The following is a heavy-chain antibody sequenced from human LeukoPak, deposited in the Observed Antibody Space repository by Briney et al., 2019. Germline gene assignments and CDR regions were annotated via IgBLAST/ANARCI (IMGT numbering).Heavy chain of an antibody. CDR3: AKVAREFMGAFDI. Sequence: SVKVSCKASGGTFGSYAISWVRQAPGQGLEWMGGIIPIFGTANYAQKFQGRVTITTDESTSTAYMELSSLRSEDTAVYYCAKVAREFMGAFDIWGQGTMVTVSS. CDR1: GGTFGSYA. V-gene: IGHV1-69*05. D-gene: IGHD3-10*01. CDR2: IIPIFGTA. J-gene: IGHJ3*02.